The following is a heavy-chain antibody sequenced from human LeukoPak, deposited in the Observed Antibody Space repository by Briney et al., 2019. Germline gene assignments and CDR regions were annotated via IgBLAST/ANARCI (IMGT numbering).Heavy chain of an antibody. J-gene: IGHJ4*02. CDR3: ATRRIPIYCSGGSCYSEFNY. V-gene: IGHV1-24*01. Sequence: GASVKVSCKASGYTFTSYGISWVRQAPGQGLEWMGGFDPEDGETIYAQKFQGRVTMTEDTSTDTAYMELSSLRSEDTAVYYCATRRIPIYCSGGSCYSEFNYWGQGTLVTVSS. D-gene: IGHD2-15*01. CDR1: GYTFTSYG. CDR2: FDPEDGET.